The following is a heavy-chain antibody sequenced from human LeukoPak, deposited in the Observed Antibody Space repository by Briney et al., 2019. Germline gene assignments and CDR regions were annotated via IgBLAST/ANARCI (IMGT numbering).Heavy chain of an antibody. CDR1: VFTFTNYG. J-gene: IGHJ4*02. V-gene: IGHV3-30*02. D-gene: IGHD3-9*01. Sequence: PGGSLRLSCAASVFTFTNYGMHWVGQAPGKGRGWVGFIRYDGRNKYYADIVKGRFTISRDNSKNTLYLQMNSLRAEDTAVYNCAKDRRRDDVLTGSFSDWGQGTLVTVSS. CDR3: AKDRRRDDVLTGSFSD. CDR2: IRYDGRNK.